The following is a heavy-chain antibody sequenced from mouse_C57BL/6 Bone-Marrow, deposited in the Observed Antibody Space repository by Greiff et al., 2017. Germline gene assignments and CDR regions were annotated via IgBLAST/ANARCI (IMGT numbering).Heavy chain of an antibody. CDR2: IDPNSGGT. J-gene: IGHJ3*01. V-gene: IGHV1-62-3*01. CDR1: GYTFTSYW. CDR3: ARDQDYGYYGSSYDAY. D-gene: IGHD1-1*01. Sequence: QVQLQQPGAELVKPGASVKLSCKASGYTFTSYWMHWVKQRPGRGLEWIGRIDPNSGGTKYNEKFKSKATLTVDTSSSTAYMQLSSLTSEDSAVYYCARDQDYGYYGSSYDAYWGQGTLVTVSA.